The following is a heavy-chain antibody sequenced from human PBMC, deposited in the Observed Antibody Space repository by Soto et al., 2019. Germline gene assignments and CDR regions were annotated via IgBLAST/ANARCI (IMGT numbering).Heavy chain of an antibody. CDR2: ISWNSGSI. CDR3: AKDISGGWFGEDYYGMDV. V-gene: IGHV3-9*01. Sequence: EVQLVESGGGLVQPGRSLRLSCAASGFTFDDYAMHWVRQAPGKGLEWVSGISWNSGSIGYADSVKGRFTISRDNAKNSPYLQMNSLRAEDTALYYCAKDISGGWFGEDYYGMDVWGQGTTVTVSS. J-gene: IGHJ6*02. CDR1: GFTFDDYA. D-gene: IGHD3-10*01.